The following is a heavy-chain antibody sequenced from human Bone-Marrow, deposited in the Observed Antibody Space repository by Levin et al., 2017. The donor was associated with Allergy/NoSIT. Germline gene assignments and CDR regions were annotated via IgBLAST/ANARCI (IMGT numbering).Heavy chain of an antibody. Sequence: GESLKISCTASGFTFGDYAMSWFRQAPGKGLEWVGFIRSKAYGGTTEYAASVKGRFTISRDDSKSIAYLQMNSLKTEDTAVYYCTIAVDTAMVTSYYYYGMDVWGQGTTVTVSS. V-gene: IGHV3-49*03. D-gene: IGHD5-18*01. CDR2: IRSKAYGGTT. CDR1: GFTFGDYA. J-gene: IGHJ6*02. CDR3: TIAVDTAMVTSYYYYGMDV.